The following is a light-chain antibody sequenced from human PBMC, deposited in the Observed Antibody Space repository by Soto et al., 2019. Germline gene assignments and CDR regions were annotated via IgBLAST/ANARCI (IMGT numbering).Light chain of an antibody. CDR2: DAS. J-gene: IGKJ4*01. CDR1: QSVSSY. Sequence: EIVLTQSPATLYLSPGERATLSCRASQSVSSYLAWYQQKPGQAPRLLIYDASHRATGIPARFSGSGSGTDFTLTISSLEHEDFAVYDCQQPSNWPPVSLLTFGGGTKVEIK. CDR3: QQPSNWPPVSLLT. V-gene: IGKV3-11*01.